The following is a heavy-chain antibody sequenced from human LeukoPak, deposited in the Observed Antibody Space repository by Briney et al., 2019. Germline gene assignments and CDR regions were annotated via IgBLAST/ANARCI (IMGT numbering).Heavy chain of an antibody. Sequence: PSETLSLTCTVSGGSISSSSYYWGWIRQPPGKGLEWIWSIYYSGSTYYNPPLKSRVTISVDTSKNQFSLKLSSVTAADTAVYYCARLPKKYSSSWARGVDPWGQGTLVTVSS. CDR1: GGSISSSSYY. V-gene: IGHV4-39*01. CDR3: ARLPKKYSSSWARGVDP. CDR2: IYYSGST. J-gene: IGHJ5*02. D-gene: IGHD6-13*01.